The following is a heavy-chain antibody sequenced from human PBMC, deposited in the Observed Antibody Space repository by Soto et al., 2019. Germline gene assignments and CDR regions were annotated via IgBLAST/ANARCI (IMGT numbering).Heavy chain of an antibody. Sequence: AVKVSCKASGFTFTSSAVQWVRQARGQRLEWIGWIVVGSGNTNYAQKFQERVTITRDISTSTAYMELSSLRSVDTAVYSCGALFPNDVCSGYYSGPYYYYGRDVWGQGTTVTDSS. D-gene: IGHD3-3*01. CDR2: IVVGSGNT. CDR1: GFTFTSSA. J-gene: IGHJ6*01. CDR3: GALFPNDVCSGYYSGPYYYYGRDV. V-gene: IGHV1-58*01.